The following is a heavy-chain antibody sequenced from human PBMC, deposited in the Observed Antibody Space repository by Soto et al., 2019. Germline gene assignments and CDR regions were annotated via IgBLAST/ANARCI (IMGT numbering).Heavy chain of an antibody. Sequence: PSETLSLTCAVSGGSISSSNWWSWVRQPPGKGLEWIGEIYHSGSTNYNPYLKSQVTISVDKSKNQFSLKLSSVTAADTAVYYCAREGPSETMVRGESMDVWGQGTTVTVSS. D-gene: IGHD3-10*01. J-gene: IGHJ6*02. CDR2: IYHSGST. CDR1: GGSISSSNW. CDR3: AREGPSETMVRGESMDV. V-gene: IGHV4-4*02.